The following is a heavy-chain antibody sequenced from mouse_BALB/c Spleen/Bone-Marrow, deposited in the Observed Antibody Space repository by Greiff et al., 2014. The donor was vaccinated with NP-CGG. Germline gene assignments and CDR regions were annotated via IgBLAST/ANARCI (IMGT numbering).Heavy chain of an antibody. CDR1: GYSITSGYS. CDR3: ARFAGTPYTMDY. Sequence: QSGPDLVKPSQSLSLTCTVTGYSITSGYSWHWIRQFPGNKLEWMGYIHYSGITVYNPSLRSRISIARGTSKSQFFLQLNSVTTEDTATYYCARFAGTPYTMDYWGQGTSVTVSS. D-gene: IGHD4-1*01. CDR2: IHYSGIT. V-gene: IGHV3-1*02. J-gene: IGHJ4*01.